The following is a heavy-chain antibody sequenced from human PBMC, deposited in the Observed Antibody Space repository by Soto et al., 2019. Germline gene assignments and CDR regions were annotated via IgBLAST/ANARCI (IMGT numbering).Heavy chain of an antibody. CDR3: ARHQVVAATEPNNWFDP. Sequence: PSETLSLTCTVSGGSISSSSYYWGWIRQPPGKGLERIGSIYYSGSTYYNPSLKSRVTISVDTSKNQFSLKLSSVTAADTAVYYCARHQVVAATEPNNWFDPWGQGTLVTVSS. D-gene: IGHD2-15*01. CDR1: GGSISSSSYY. V-gene: IGHV4-39*01. CDR2: IYYSGST. J-gene: IGHJ5*02.